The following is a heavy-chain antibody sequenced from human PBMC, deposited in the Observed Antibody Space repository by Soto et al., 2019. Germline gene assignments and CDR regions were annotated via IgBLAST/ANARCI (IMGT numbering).Heavy chain of an antibody. D-gene: IGHD6-19*01. CDR1: GFTVSSNY. CDR3: ARDSSGWYYFDY. V-gene: IGHV3-66*01. J-gene: IGHJ4*02. Sequence: EVQLVESGGGLVQPGGSLRLSCAASGFTVSSNYMSWVRQAPGKGLEWVSVIYSGGSTYYADSVKGRFTISRDNSKNTLYLQMNSLRAEDTAVYYCARDSSGWYYFDYWGQGNLVTVSS. CDR2: IYSGGST.